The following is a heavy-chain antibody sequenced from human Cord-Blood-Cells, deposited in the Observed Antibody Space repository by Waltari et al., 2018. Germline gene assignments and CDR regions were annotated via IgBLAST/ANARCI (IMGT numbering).Heavy chain of an antibody. J-gene: IGHJ4*02. V-gene: IGHV1-69*09. CDR1: GGTFSSYA. Sequence: QVQLVQSGAEVKKPGSSVKVSCKASGGTFSSYAISWVRQAPGQGLEWMGRIIHILGIANYTQKFQGRVTITADKSTSTAYMELSSLRSEDTAVYYCARDGAGRGGSYDYWGQGTLVTVSS. CDR2: IIHILGIA. D-gene: IGHD1-26*01. CDR3: ARDGAGRGGSYDY.